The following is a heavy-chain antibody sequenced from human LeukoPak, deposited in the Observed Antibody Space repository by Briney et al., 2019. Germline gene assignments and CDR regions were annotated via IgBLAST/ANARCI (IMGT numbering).Heavy chain of an antibody. CDR2: INHSGST. D-gene: IGHD2-15*01. J-gene: IGHJ6*02. Sequence: SETLSLTCAVYGGSFSGYYWSWIRQPPGKGLEWIGEINHSGSTNYNPSLKSRVTISVDTSKNQFSLKLSSVTAADTAVYYCARGGRGFPSWPYYYYGMDVWGQGTTVTVSS. V-gene: IGHV4-34*01. CDR3: ARGGRGFPSWPYYYYGMDV. CDR1: GGSFSGYY.